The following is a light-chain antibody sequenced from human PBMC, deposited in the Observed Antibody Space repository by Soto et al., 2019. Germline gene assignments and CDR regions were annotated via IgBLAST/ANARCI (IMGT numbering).Light chain of an antibody. CDR3: QQYNTWPLT. CDR1: QSVSSN. CDR2: GAS. J-gene: IGKJ4*01. Sequence: EIVMTQSPATLSVSPGERATLSCRASQSVSSNLAWYQQKPGQAPRLLIYGASTRASGIPAMFSGSGSGTEFTLTISSLQSEDFAFYYCQQYNTWPLTFGGGTKVEIK. V-gene: IGKV3-15*01.